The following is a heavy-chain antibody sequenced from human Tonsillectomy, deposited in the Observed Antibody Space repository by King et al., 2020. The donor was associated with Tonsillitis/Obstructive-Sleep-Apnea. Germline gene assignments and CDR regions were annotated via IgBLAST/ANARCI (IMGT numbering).Heavy chain of an antibody. J-gene: IGHJ6*03. CDR2: INHSGST. V-gene: IGHV4-34*01. CDR1: GGSFSGYY. Sequence: VQLQQWGAGLLKPSETLSLTCAVYGGSFSGYYWSWIRQPPGKGLEWIGEINHSGSTNYNPSLKSRVTISVDTSKNRFSLKLSPVTAADTAVYYCARGGGYGGNSNYHYYMDVWGKGTTVTVSS. CDR3: ARGGGYGGNSNYHYYMDV. D-gene: IGHD4-23*01.